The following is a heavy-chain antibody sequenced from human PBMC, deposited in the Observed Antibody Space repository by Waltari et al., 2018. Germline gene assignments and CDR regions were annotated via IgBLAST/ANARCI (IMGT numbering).Heavy chain of an antibody. CDR1: TFSSYS. V-gene: IGHV3-21*01. J-gene: IGHJ6*03. CDR3: ATYCSSTSCYAGGYYYMDV. Sequence: TFSSYSMNWVRQAPGTGLEWVSSISSSSSYIYYADSVKGRFTISRDNAKNSLYLQMNSLRAEDTAVYYCATYCSSTSCYAGGYYYMDVWGKGTTVTVSS. D-gene: IGHD2-2*01. CDR2: ISSSSSYI.